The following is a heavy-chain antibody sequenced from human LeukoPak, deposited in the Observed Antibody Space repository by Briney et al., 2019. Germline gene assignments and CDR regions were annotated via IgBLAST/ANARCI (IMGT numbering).Heavy chain of an antibody. V-gene: IGHV4-59*01. CDR1: GGSISSYY. D-gene: IGHD2-15*01. Sequence: PSETLSLTCTVSGGSISSYYWTWIRQPPGKGLEWIGCIYYGGGTNYNSSLKRRVTISVDTSKNQFSLKLSSVTAADTAVYYCARDSGVARTLDYWGQGILVTVSS. J-gene: IGHJ4*02. CDR2: IYYGGGT. CDR3: ARDSGVARTLDY.